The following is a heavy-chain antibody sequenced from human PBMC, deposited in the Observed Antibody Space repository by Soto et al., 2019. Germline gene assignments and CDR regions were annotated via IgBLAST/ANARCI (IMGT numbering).Heavy chain of an antibody. CDR3: ARVRSSSWYVDY. J-gene: IGHJ4*02. Sequence: SGTLSLPCTVSGGSSSSGDYYWSWSRRTPGEGLEWIGDIYYNKRTYYNPSLKSTVTISVYTSKNQFFLKLSSVTAADTAVYYCARVRSSSWYVDYWGQGTLVTVSS. CDR2: IYYNKRT. CDR1: GGSSSSGDYY. V-gene: IGHV4-30-4*01. D-gene: IGHD6-13*01.